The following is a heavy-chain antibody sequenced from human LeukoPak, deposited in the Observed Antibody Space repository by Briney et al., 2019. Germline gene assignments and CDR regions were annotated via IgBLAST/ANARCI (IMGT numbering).Heavy chain of an antibody. V-gene: IGHV3-30*18. Sequence: GGSLRLSCAASGFTLSDHHMDWVRQAPGKGLEWVAVISYDGSNKYYADSVKGRFTISRDNSKNTLYLQMNSLRAEDTAVYYCAKGYSSSWVFDYWGQGTLVTVSS. CDR2: ISYDGSNK. CDR1: GFTLSDHH. D-gene: IGHD6-13*01. CDR3: AKGYSSSWVFDY. J-gene: IGHJ4*02.